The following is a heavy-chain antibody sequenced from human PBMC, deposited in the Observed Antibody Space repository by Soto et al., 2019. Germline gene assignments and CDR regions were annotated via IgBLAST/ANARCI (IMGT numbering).Heavy chain of an antibody. V-gene: IGHV3-23*01. Sequence: EVQLLESGGGLVQPGGSLGLSCAASGFTFNTYAMTWVRQAPGKGLEWVSAIHAGGGTTDYADSVKGRFTISRDNSKNTLYLQMNSLRGEDTAVYYCAKDHSVYSGYDYYYGMDVWGQGTTVTVSS. D-gene: IGHD5-12*01. CDR3: AKDHSVYSGYDYYYGMDV. CDR1: GFTFNTYA. CDR2: IHAGGGTT. J-gene: IGHJ6*02.